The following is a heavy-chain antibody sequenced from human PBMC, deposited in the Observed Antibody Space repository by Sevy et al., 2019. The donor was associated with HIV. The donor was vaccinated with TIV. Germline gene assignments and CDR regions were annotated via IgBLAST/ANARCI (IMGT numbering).Heavy chain of an antibody. CDR3: ATSRYCSGGSCYGADYYYGIDV. Sequence: GGSLRLSCAASGFTFSSYGMHWVRQAPGKGLEWVAFIRYDGSNKYYADSVKGRFTISRDNSKNTLYLQMNSLRAEDTAVYYWATSRYCSGGSCYGADYYYGIDVWGQGTTVTVSS. CDR1: GFTFSSYG. J-gene: IGHJ6*02. V-gene: IGHV3-30*02. D-gene: IGHD2-15*01. CDR2: IRYDGSNK.